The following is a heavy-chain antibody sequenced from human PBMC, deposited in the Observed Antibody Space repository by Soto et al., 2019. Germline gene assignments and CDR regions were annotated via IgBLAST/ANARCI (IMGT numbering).Heavy chain of an antibody. CDR3: AKAGRSYSYGPPIHFDR. J-gene: IGHJ4*02. CDR1: GFTFSSYT. CDR2: ISSSSNYI. V-gene: IGHV3-21*06. Sequence: EVQLVESGGGLVRPGGSLRVSCTSSGFTFSSYTMSWVRQGPGKGLEWVSSISSSSNYIKYADSVKGRFTISRDSATNSLFLEMNDLRAGDTAVYFCAKAGRSYSYGPPIHFDRWGQGTHVTVSS. D-gene: IGHD5-18*01.